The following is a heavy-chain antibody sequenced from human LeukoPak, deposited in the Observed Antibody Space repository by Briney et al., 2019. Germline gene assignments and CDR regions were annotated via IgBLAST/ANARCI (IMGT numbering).Heavy chain of an antibody. CDR1: GFSFSSYW. CDR3: ARLSAYYYGSYFYYYMDV. Sequence: GGSLRLSCEASGFSFSSYWMSWVRLAPGKGPEWVANIKQDESEKYSVDSVKGRFIISRDNVKNSVFLQMNSLRAEDTALYYCARLSAYYYGSYFYYYMDVWGKGTTVTVSS. V-gene: IGHV3-7*01. CDR2: IKQDESEK. D-gene: IGHD3-10*01. J-gene: IGHJ6*03.